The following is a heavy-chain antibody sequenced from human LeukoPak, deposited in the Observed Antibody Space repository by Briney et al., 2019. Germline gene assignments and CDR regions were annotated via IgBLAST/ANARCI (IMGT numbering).Heavy chain of an antibody. CDR3: ARESVAGRIGE. D-gene: IGHD6-19*01. CDR1: GGTFSSYA. Sequence: ASVKVSCKASGGTFSSYAISWVRQAPGQGLEWVGGIIPIFGTANYAQKFQGRVTITADKSTSTAYMELSSLRSEDTAVYYCARESVAGRIGEWGQGTLVTVSS. J-gene: IGHJ4*02. V-gene: IGHV1-69*06. CDR2: IIPIFGTA.